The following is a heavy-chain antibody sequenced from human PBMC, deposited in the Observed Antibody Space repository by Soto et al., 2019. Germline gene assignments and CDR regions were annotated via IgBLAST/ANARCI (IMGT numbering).Heavy chain of an antibody. CDR1: GGYINSGGYY. V-gene: IGHV4-31*03. Sequence: SEPLSLTCTVSGGYINSGGYYWSWIRQHKEKCLEWIEYIYSSGSTVYIPALKCRVTISVDTSKNQSSLKLSSVTAADTAVYYCARSVGVAAACRFDFWGQGTLVTVSS. J-gene: IGHJ4*02. CDR2: IYSSGST. CDR3: ARSVGVAAACRFDF. D-gene: IGHD6-13*01.